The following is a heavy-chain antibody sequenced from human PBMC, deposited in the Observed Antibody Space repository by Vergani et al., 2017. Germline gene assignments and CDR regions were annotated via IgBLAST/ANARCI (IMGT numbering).Heavy chain of an antibody. CDR3: ARKLCYFDF. Sequence: QVQLVQSGAEVKKPGASVKLSCKTSGYSFTTYGLSWIRQAPGQGLEWMGWISPDNGNTNYVKKFKNRITMTTETSTRTAYIELPYLPSDDTAVYYCARKLCYFDFWGRGTLVMVSS. CDR2: ISPDNGNT. V-gene: IGHV1-18*01. J-gene: IGHJ2*01. CDR1: GYSFTTYG. D-gene: IGHD2-8*01.